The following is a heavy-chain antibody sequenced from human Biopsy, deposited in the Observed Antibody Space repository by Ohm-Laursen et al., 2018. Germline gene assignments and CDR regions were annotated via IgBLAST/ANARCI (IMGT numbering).Heavy chain of an antibody. J-gene: IGHJ4*02. CDR3: ALQSVTQMKNFDY. CDR2: ISPKSGGT. Sequence: ASVKVSCKSSGFSFTGYYIHWVRQAPGQGLEWMGWISPKSGGTNYAQKFQGNITMTKNTSMSTAYMEMSRLRSDDTAVYYCALQSVTQMKNFDYWGQGTLVTVSS. V-gene: IGHV1-2*02. D-gene: IGHD2-21*02. CDR1: GFSFTGYY.